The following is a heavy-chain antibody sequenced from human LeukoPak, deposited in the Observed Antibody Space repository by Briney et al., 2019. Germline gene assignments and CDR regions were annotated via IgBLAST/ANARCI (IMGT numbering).Heavy chain of an antibody. Sequence: GGSLRLSCAASGFTFSSYAMNWVRQAPGKGLEWVSDISDSAGSTYYADSVKGRFTISRDNSENTLYLQMNSLRAEDTAVYYCAKSGGSSGPHFDCWGEGTLVSVSS. D-gene: IGHD6-13*01. CDR3: AKSGGSSGPHFDC. J-gene: IGHJ4*02. CDR2: ISDSAGST. CDR1: GFTFSSYA. V-gene: IGHV3-23*01.